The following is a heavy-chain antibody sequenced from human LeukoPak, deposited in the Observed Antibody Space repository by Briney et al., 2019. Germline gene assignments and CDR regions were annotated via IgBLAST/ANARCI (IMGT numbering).Heavy chain of an antibody. CDR1: GDSVTTDY. V-gene: IGHV4-59*02. Sequence: SETLSLTCIVSGDSVTTDYWSWIRQPPGKGLEWIGYISFSGSTNYNPSLKSRVTMSVDSSKSVFSLRLSSVTAADTAVYYCARDRTYSGSYYNWFDPWGQGTLVTVSS. D-gene: IGHD1-26*01. J-gene: IGHJ5*02. CDR3: ARDRTYSGSYYNWFDP. CDR2: ISFSGST.